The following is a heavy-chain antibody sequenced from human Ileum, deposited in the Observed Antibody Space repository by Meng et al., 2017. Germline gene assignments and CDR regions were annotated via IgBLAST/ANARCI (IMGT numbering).Heavy chain of an antibody. CDR1: GDSLFNNSAT. V-gene: IGHV6-1*01. CDR3: EREAHLAAFGH. D-gene: IGHD6-25*01. J-gene: IGHJ4*02. Sequence: APRPSSGPGVMKPSQTLSPTGALSGDSLFNNSATWNWVRQSPSRGLEWMGRTYYRSKWYNDYALSVNSRITVNPDTSKNQISLQLNSVTPDDTAVYHCEREAHLAAFGHWGQGTLVTVSS. CDR2: TYYRSKWYN.